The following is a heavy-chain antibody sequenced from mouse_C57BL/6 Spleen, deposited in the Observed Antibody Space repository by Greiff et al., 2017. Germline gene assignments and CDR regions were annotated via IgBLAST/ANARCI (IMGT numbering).Heavy chain of an antibody. Sequence: EVKLQQSGPELVKPGASVKISCKASGYKFTDYYMNWVKQSNGKSLEWIGNINPNNGGTSYNQKFKGKATLTVDKSSSTAYMELRGLRSEDSAVYYCARSGMGFDYWGQGTTLTV. CDR3: ARSGMGFDY. V-gene: IGHV1-26*01. J-gene: IGHJ2*01. D-gene: IGHD2-3*01. CDR1: GYKFTDYY. CDR2: INPNNGGT.